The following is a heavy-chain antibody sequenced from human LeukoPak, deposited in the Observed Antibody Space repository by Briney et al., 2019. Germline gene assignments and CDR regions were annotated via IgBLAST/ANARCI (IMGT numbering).Heavy chain of an antibody. CDR1: GGSISSSSYY. D-gene: IGHD3-22*01. Sequence: SETLSLTCTVSGGSISSSSYYWGWIRQPPGKGLEWIGSIYYSGSTYYNPSLKSRVTISVDTSKNQFSLKLSSVTAADTAVYYCARDYYDSSGYYYDYWGQGTLVTVSS. V-gene: IGHV4-39*07. CDR2: IYYSGST. J-gene: IGHJ4*02. CDR3: ARDYYDSSGYYYDY.